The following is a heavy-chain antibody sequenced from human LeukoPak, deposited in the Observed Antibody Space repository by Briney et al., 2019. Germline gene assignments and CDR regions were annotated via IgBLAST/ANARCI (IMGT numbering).Heavy chain of an antibody. V-gene: IGHV4-4*07. CDR2: IYTSGST. D-gene: IGHD2-2*01. Sequence: SETLSLTCTGSGGSISSYYWSWIRQPAGKGLEWIGRIYTSGSTNYNPSLKSRVTMSVDTSKNQFSLKLSSVTAADTAVYYCARDLRGCSSTSCYRRTWYFDLWGRGTLVTVSS. CDR1: GGSISSYY. J-gene: IGHJ2*01. CDR3: ARDLRGCSSTSCYRRTWYFDL.